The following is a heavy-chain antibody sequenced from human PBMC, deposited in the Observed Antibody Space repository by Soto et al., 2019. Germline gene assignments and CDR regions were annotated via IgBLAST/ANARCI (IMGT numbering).Heavy chain of an antibody. Sequence: GGSLRLSCAASGFTFSSYAMNWVRQTPGKGLEWVSHISKRGHSIYYADSVKGRLTISRDNAESTLHLQINCLTDEDTAVYYCPRQVHTVVTPFDYWGQGALVTVSS. CDR3: PRQVHTVVTPFDY. J-gene: IGHJ4*02. D-gene: IGHD2-21*02. CDR2: ISKRGHSI. CDR1: GFTFSSYA. V-gene: IGHV3-48*02.